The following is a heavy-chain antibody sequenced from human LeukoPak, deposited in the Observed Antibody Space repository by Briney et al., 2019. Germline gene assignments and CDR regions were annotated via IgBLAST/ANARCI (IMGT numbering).Heavy chain of an antibody. CDR2: INPSGGST. J-gene: IGHJ6*03. CDR1: GYTFTSYY. V-gene: IGHV1-46*01. CDR3: ASEGHTSGMDV. Sequence: ASVKVSCKASGYTFTSYYMHWVRQAPGQGLEWMGIINPSGGSTSYAQKFQGRVTMTRDTSISTAYMELRRLTFDDTAVYYCASEGHTSGMDVWGKGTTVTISS.